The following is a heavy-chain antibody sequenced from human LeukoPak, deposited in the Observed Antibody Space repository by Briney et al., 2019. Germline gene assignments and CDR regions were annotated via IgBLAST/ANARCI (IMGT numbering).Heavy chain of an antibody. V-gene: IGHV4-34*01. CDR2: INHSGST. CDR3: ARGLSSSSASNWFDP. Sequence: SETLSLTCAVYGGSFSGYYWSWIRQPSGKGLEWIGEINHSGSTNYNPSLKSRVTISVDTSKNQFSLKLSSVTAADTAVYYCARGLSSSSASNWFDPWGQGTLVTVSS. D-gene: IGHD6-6*01. J-gene: IGHJ5*02. CDR1: GGSFSGYY.